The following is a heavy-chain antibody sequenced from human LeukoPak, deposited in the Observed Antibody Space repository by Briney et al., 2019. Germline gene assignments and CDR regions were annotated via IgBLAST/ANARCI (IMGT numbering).Heavy chain of an antibody. CDR1: GGTFSSYA. CDR3: ARTPPKGDIDT. D-gene: IGHD2-21*02. V-gene: IGHV1-8*02. CDR2: MSPKTGDR. J-gene: IGHJ5*02. Sequence: GASVKVSCKASGGTFSSYAISWVRQAPGQGLEWIGWMSPKTGDRGYALKFQGRVTMTSDTFEGTVYMELHSLTSDDTAVYYCARTPPKGDIDTWGQGTMVTVSS.